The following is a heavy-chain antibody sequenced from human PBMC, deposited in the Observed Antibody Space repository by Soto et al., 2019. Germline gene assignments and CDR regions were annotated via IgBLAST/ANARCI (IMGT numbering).Heavy chain of an antibody. CDR1: GGSISSGGYY. Sequence: SETLSLTCTVSGGSISSGGYYWSWIRQHPGKGLEWIGYIYYIGSTYYNPSLKSRVTISVDTSKNQFSLKLSSVTAADTAVYYCARGDFGVVIINYWGQGTLVTVSS. V-gene: IGHV4-31*03. J-gene: IGHJ4*02. CDR3: ARGDFGVVIINY. CDR2: IYYIGST. D-gene: IGHD3-3*01.